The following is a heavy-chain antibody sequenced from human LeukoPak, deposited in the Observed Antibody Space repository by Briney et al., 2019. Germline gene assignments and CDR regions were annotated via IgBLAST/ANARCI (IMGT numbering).Heavy chain of an antibody. CDR1: GGSFSGYY. CDR2: INHSGST. V-gene: IGHV4-34*01. Sequence: SETLSLTCAVYGGSFSGYYWSWIRQPPGKGLEWIGEINHSGSTNYNPSLKSRVTISVDTSKNPFSLKLSSATAADTAVYYCARGRALYGVVVIRASYFDYWGQGTLVTVSS. D-gene: IGHD3-22*01. CDR3: ARGRALYGVVVIRASYFDY. J-gene: IGHJ4*02.